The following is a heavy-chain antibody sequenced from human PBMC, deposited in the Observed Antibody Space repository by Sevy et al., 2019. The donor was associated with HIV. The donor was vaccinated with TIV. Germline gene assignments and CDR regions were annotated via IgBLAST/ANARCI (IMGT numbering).Heavy chain of an antibody. CDR2: ISSSGSTI. J-gene: IGHJ6*02. D-gene: IGHD6-6*01. V-gene: IGHV3-11*01. Sequence: GGSLRLSCAASGFTFSDYYMSWIRQAPGKGLEWVSYISSSGSTIYYADSVKGRFTISRYNAKNSLYLQMNSLRAEDTAVYYCARGSGGIAARPPDQTPASYYHYGMDVWGQGTTVTVSS. CDR1: GFTFSDYY. CDR3: ARGSGGIAARPPDQTPASYYHYGMDV.